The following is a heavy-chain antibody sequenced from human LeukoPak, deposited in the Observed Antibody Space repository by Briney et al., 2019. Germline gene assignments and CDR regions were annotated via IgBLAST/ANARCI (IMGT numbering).Heavy chain of an antibody. CDR1: GGSISSYY. CDR2: IYYSGST. V-gene: IGHV4-59*08. Sequence: PSETLSLTCTVSGGSISSYYWSWIRQPPGKGLEWIGYIYYSGSTNYNPSLKSRVTISVDTSKNQFSLKLSSVTAADTAVYYCARQVGYSSGWYYFDYWGQGTLATVSS. D-gene: IGHD6-19*01. CDR3: ARQVGYSSGWYYFDY. J-gene: IGHJ4*02.